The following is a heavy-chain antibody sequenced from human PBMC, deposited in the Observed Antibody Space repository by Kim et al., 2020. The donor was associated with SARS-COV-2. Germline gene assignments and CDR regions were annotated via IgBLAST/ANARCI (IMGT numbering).Heavy chain of an antibody. CDR3: ARTYYYDSSGYDY. D-gene: IGHD3-22*01. Sequence: YNPSLTRRVPISVDTSKNQFSLKLSSVTAADTAVYYCARTYYYDSSGYDYWGQGTLVTVSS. J-gene: IGHJ4*02. V-gene: IGHV4-34*01.